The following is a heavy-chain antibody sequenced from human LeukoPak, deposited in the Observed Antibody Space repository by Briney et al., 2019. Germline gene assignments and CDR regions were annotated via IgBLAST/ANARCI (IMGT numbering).Heavy chain of an antibody. J-gene: IGHJ3*02. D-gene: IGHD4-17*01. V-gene: IGHV3-23*01. CDR1: AFTFSSYA. CDR2: ISVLSDKT. Sequence: PAVSLRLSCAASAFTFSSYAMNWVRPAPGKGLEWVSTISVLSDKTYYADSVRGRFTISRDNSKNTLFLQMNSLRAEDTAVYYCAKPSYGDPLDAFDIWGQGTMVTVSS. CDR3: AKPSYGDPLDAFDI.